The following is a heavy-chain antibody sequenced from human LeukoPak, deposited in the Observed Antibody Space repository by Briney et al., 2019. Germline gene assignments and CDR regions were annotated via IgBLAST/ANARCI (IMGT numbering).Heavy chain of an antibody. Sequence: QAGGSLRLSCAASGFTFSSYAMSWVRQAPGKGLEWVSAISGSGGSTYYTDSVKGRFTISRDNSKNTLYQQMNSLRAEDTAVYYCAKDCPYCGGAVLSGGPFDIWGQGTMVTVSS. CDR3: AKDCPYCGGAVLSGGPFDI. V-gene: IGHV3-23*01. CDR1: GFTFSSYA. D-gene: IGHD2-21*01. J-gene: IGHJ3*02. CDR2: ISGSGGST.